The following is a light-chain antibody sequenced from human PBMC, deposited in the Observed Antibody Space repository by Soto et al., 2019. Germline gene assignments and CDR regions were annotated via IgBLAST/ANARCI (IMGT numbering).Light chain of an antibody. Sequence: EIVLTQSPATLPLSPGERATLSCRASQGVSSYLGWYQQRPGQAPRLLIYDVSTRATGIPARFSGSGSGTDFTPTSSSLEPEDFVDYYCQQRSYWPLTFGGGTKVEIK. CDR1: QGVSSY. V-gene: IGKV3-11*01. J-gene: IGKJ4*01. CDR3: QQRSYWPLT. CDR2: DVS.